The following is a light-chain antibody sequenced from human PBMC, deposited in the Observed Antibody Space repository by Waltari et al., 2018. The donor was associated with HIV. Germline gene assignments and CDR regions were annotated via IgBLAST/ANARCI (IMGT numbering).Light chain of an antibody. CDR2: DNH. CDR1: NFNVETNS. V-gene: IGLV1-51*01. CDR3: GTWDSSLNSAV. J-gene: IGLJ3*02. Sequence: QSVLTQPPSVSAAPGQKVTISCPGNNFNVETNSVFWDHQLPGTAPQLLIVDNHVRPSGIPDRFSGSKSCPSATLGISGLQTADEADYYCGTWDSSLNSAVFGAGTKLAVL.